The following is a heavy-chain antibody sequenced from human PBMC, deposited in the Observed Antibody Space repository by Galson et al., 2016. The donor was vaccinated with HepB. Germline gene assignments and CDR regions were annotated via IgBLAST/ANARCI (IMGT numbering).Heavy chain of an antibody. Sequence: SVKVSCKASGYTLNGYYMHWVRQAPGQGLEWMGRINPNSGDTNYAQKFQGRVSMTRDSSISTAYMELTRLRSDDTAVYYCVRGKYYYDSSGYFAYWGQGTLVTISS. CDR3: VRGKYYYDSSGYFAY. CDR1: GYTLNGYY. J-gene: IGHJ4*02. CDR2: INPNSGDT. D-gene: IGHD3-22*01. V-gene: IGHV1-2*06.